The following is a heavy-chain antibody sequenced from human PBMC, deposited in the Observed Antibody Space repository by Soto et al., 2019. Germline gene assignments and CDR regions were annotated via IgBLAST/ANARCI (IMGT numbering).Heavy chain of an antibody. J-gene: IGHJ4*02. Sequence: VASVKVSCKASGYTFTSYYMHWVRQAPGQGLEWMGIINPSGGSTSYAQKFQGRVTMTRDTSTSTVYMELSSLRSEDTAVYYCARGEYVLMVYAISDYWGQGTLVTVSS. CDR2: INPSGGST. CDR3: ARGEYVLMVYAISDY. V-gene: IGHV1-46*01. D-gene: IGHD2-8*01. CDR1: GYTFTSYY.